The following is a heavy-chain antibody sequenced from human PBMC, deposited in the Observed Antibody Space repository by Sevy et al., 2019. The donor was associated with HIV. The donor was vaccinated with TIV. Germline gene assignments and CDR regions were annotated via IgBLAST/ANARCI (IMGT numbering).Heavy chain of an antibody. CDR1: GFSFSYDG. CDR3: ANAYSGSYSHSYLYALDV. CDR2: ISHDGINE. V-gene: IGHV3-30*18. Sequence: GGSLRLSCIGSGFSFSYDGIHWVRQAPGKGLDWVALISHDGINEYYADSVKGRFTISRDNSKNTVYLEMNSLRNEDTAIYFCANAYSGSYSHSYLYALDVWGQGTTVTVSS. J-gene: IGHJ6*02. D-gene: IGHD1-26*01.